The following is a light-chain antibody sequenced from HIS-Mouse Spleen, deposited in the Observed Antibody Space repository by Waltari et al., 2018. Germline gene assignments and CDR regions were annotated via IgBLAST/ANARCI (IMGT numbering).Light chain of an antibody. CDR2: EVS. CDR1: SSAVGGYNY. Sequence: QSALTQPPSASGSPGHSVTISCTGTSSAVGGYNYASWYQQHPGKAPKLMIYEVSKRPSGVPDRFSGSKSGNTASLTVSGLQAEDEADYYCSSYAGSNNLVFGGGTKLTVL. CDR3: SSYAGSNNLV. J-gene: IGLJ2*01. V-gene: IGLV2-8*01.